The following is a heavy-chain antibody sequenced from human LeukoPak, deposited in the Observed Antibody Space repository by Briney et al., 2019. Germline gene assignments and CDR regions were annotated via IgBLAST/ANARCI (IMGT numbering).Heavy chain of an antibody. CDR2: IYTTGST. Sequence: PSETLSLTCTVSGGSISVYYWSWIRQPAGKGLEWLGRIYTTGSTNNNPSLRSRVTMSVDTSKNQFSLKLSSVTAADTAVYYCARDYCGGDCYTSYHYYYMDVWGKGTTVTVSS. CDR1: GGSISVYY. J-gene: IGHJ6*03. D-gene: IGHD2-21*02. CDR3: ARDYCGGDCYTSYHYYYMDV. V-gene: IGHV4-4*07.